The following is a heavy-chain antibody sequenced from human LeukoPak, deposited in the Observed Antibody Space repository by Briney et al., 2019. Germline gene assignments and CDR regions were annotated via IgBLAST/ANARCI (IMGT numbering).Heavy chain of an antibody. Sequence: PSETLSLTCTVSGGSISSSSYYWGWIHQPPGKGLEWIGSIYYSGSTYYNPSLKSRVTISVDTSKNQFSLKLSSVTAADTAVYYCARESASEGSSSFDYWGQGTLVTVSS. CDR1: GGSISSSSYY. D-gene: IGHD6-6*01. CDR2: IYYSGST. V-gene: IGHV4-39*07. CDR3: ARESASEGSSSFDY. J-gene: IGHJ4*02.